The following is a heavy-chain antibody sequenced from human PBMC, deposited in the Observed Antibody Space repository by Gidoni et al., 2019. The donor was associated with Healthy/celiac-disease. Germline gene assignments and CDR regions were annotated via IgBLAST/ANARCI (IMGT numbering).Heavy chain of an antibody. CDR3: TRGTFDILTGPYFDY. Sequence: EVQLVESGGGLVQPGRYLRLSCTASGFTFGDYAMSWFRQAPGKGLEWLGFIGSKAYGGTTEYAASVKGRFTISRDDSKSIAYLQMNSLKTEDTAVYYCTRGTFDILTGPYFDYWGQGTLVTVSS. CDR1: GFTFGDYA. V-gene: IGHV3-49*03. D-gene: IGHD3-9*01. J-gene: IGHJ4*02. CDR2: IGSKAYGGTT.